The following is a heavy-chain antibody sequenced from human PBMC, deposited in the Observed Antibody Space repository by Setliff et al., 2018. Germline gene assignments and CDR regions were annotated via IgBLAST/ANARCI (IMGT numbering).Heavy chain of an antibody. V-gene: IGHV4-59*02. CDR3: ARGSGRGYSYGLFDY. D-gene: IGHD5-18*01. CDR1: GGSVSTYY. CDR2: IFYSGYT. Sequence: SETLSLTCTVSGGSVSTYYWSWIRRPPGKGLEWIGFIFYSGYTHYNPSLKSRVTMSVDVSRDQFSLELSSVTAADTAVYFCARGSGRGYSYGLFDYWGQGSLVTVSS. J-gene: IGHJ4*02.